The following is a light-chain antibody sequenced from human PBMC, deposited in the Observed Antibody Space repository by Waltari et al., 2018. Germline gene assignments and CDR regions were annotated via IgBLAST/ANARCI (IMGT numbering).Light chain of an antibody. V-gene: IGLV8-61*01. CDR3: ALYMGSGIWV. Sequence: QTVVTQEPSLSVSPGGTVTLTCALSSGSVSTTSYATWYQQTPGQAPRTLVYKANTRSSGVPDRFSGSILGNTAALTITGAQADDESDYDCALYMGSGIWVFGGGTKLTVL. CDR2: KAN. J-gene: IGLJ3*02. CDR1: SGSVSTTSY.